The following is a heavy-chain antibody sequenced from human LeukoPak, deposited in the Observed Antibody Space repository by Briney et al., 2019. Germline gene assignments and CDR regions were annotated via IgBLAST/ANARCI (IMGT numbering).Heavy chain of an antibody. Sequence: GGSLRLSCAASGFTFSSYSMNWVRQAPGKGLEWVSSISSSSSYIYYADSVKGRFTISRDNAKNSLYLQMNSLRAEDTAVYYCARDMKRYGGNSGPSGYWGQGTLVTVSS. CDR2: ISSSSSYI. CDR1: GFTFSSYS. J-gene: IGHJ4*02. CDR3: ARDMKRYGGNSGPSGY. V-gene: IGHV3-21*01. D-gene: IGHD4-23*01.